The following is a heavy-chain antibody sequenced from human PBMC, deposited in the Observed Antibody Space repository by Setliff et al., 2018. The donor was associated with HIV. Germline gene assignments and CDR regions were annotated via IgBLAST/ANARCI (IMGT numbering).Heavy chain of an antibody. J-gene: IGHJ4*02. CDR3: ARGLSFYDPGGFDY. CDR2: IYTSGST. D-gene: IGHD3-22*01. Sequence: PSETLSLTCTVSGGPISSYYWSWIRQPPGKGLEWIGYIYTSGSTNYNPSLKSRVTISVDTSTSQFSLKLSSVTAADTAVYYCARGLSFYDPGGFDYWGQGTLVTVSS. CDR1: GGPISSYY. V-gene: IGHV4-4*09.